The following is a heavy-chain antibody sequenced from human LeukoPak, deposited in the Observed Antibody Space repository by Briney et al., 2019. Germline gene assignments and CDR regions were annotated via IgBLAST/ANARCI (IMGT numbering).Heavy chain of an antibody. J-gene: IGHJ4*02. D-gene: IGHD4-17*01. V-gene: IGHV3-23*01. CDR3: ARDPGMTTVTPLVAFDY. Sequence: GGSLRLSCAASGFTFSSYAMSWVRQAPGKGLEWVSAISGSGGSTYYADSVKGRFTISRDNSKNTLYLQMNSLRAEDTAVYYCARDPGMTTVTPLVAFDYWGQGTLVTVSS. CDR2: ISGSGGST. CDR1: GFTFSSYA.